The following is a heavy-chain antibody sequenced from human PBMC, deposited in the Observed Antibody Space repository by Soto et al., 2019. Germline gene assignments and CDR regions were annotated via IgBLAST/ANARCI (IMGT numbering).Heavy chain of an antibody. V-gene: IGHV1-69*02. CDR1: RGTFSSYT. Sequence: QVQLVQSGAEVKKPGSSVKVSCKASRGTFSSYTISWVRQAPGQGREWMGRIIPILGIANYAQNFQGRVTITADEATSTAYMELSSLRCEDTAVYYGARGLNDPRYWSSTSCYDYFDYWGQGTLVTVSS. J-gene: IGHJ4*02. CDR2: IIPILGIA. CDR3: ARGLNDPRYWSSTSCYDYFDY. D-gene: IGHD2-2*01.